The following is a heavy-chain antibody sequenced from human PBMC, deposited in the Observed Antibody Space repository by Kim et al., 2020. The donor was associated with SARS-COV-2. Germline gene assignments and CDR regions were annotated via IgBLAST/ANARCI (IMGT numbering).Heavy chain of an antibody. V-gene: IGHV4-4*08. CDR3: AWGKGGCHGEVSWFDP. J-gene: IGHJ5*01. Sequence: SLKSRVTISVDTSKNQFSLELSSVTAADTAVYYCAWGKGGCHGEVSWFDPWGQGTLVTVSS. D-gene: IGHD3-10*01.